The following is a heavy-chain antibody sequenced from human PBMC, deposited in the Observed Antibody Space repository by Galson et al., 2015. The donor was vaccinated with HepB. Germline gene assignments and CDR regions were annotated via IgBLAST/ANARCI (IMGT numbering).Heavy chain of an antibody. D-gene: IGHD3-22*01. V-gene: IGHV4-31*03. CDR3: ARGALVTMIVVVTEAVAFDI. CDR2: IYYSGST. J-gene: IGHJ3*02. CDR1: GGSISSGGYY. Sequence: TLSLTCTVSGGSISSGGYYWSWIRQHPGKGLEWIGYIYYSGSTYYNPSLKSRVTISVDTSKNQFSLKLSSVTAADTAVYYCARGALVTMIVVVTEAVAFDIWGQGTMVTVSS.